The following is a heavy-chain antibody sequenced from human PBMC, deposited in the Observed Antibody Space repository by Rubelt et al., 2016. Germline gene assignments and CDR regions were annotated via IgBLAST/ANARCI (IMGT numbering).Heavy chain of an antibody. CDR2: INHSGST. J-gene: IGHJ6*02. CDR3: ARGFGRGPAAMLLDYYGMDV. CDR1: GGSFSGYY. D-gene: IGHD2-2*01. Sequence: QVQLQQWGAGLLKPSETLSLSCAVYGGSFSGYYWSWIRQPPGKGLEWIGEINHSGSTNYNPSLKSRVTISVETSKNQFSLKLSSVTAADTAVYYCARGFGRGPAAMLLDYYGMDVWGQGTTVTVSS. V-gene: IGHV4-34*01.